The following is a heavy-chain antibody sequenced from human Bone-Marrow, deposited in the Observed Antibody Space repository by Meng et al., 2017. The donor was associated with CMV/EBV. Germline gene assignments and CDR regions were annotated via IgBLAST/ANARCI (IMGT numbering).Heavy chain of an antibody. CDR3: ATGSWSSSWYFDL. CDR1: GFTFSDYW. CDR2: ISYDGSNK. V-gene: IGHV3-30-3*01. Sequence: GESLKISCAASGFTFSDYWMHWVRQAPGKGLVWVAVISYDGSNKYYADSVKGRFTISRDNSKNTLYLQMNSLRAEDTAVYYCATGSWSSSWYFDLWGRGTLVTVSS. D-gene: IGHD6-13*01. J-gene: IGHJ2*01.